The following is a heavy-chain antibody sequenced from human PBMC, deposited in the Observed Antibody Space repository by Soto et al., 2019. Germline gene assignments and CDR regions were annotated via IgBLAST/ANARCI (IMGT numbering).Heavy chain of an antibody. CDR1: GDSIISSDFY. CDR3: ARQSLDLRQNNWFDP. V-gene: IGHV4-39*01. CDR2: IFYLGSS. Sequence: AETLCLTCTVSGDSIISSDFYWGWVRQPPGKGLEWIGSIFYLGSSYYNPSLKSRVTMSVDTSKNQFSLRLRSVTAADTALYFCARQSLDLRQNNWFDPWGQGIMVT. J-gene: IGHJ5*02.